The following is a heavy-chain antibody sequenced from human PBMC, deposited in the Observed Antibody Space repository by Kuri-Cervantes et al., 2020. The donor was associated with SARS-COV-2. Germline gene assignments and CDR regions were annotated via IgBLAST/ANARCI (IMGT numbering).Heavy chain of an antibody. D-gene: IGHD3-10*01. CDR1: GFTFSSYS. J-gene: IGHJ4*02. V-gene: IGHV3-21*01. CDR3: ARESGSDY. Sequence: GESLKISCAASGFTFSSYSMNWVRQAPGKGLEWVSAISSSSSYIYYADSVKGRFTISRDNAKKSLYLQMNSLRAEDTAVYYCARESGSDYWGQGTLVTVSS. CDR2: ISSSSSYI.